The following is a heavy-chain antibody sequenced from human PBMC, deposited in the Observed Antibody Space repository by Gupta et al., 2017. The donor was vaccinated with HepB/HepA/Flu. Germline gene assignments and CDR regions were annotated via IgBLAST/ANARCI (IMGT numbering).Heavy chain of an antibody. CDR1: GFTLSTYV. Sequence: EVQLVESGGGLVKPWRSLRLSGAASGFTLSTYVMNWVRKPPGKGLECVSYISSTGNFIYNADQVKGRCTISRDTAKNSLFLKMNSLRVEDTAVYYCAKVGSGESFEYWGQGTLVTVSS. CDR3: AKVGSGESFEY. J-gene: IGHJ4*02. V-gene: IGHV3-21*01. CDR2: ISSTGNFI. D-gene: IGHD6-19*01.